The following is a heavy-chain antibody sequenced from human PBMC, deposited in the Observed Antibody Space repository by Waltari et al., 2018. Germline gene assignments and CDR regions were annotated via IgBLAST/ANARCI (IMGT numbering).Heavy chain of an antibody. J-gene: IGHJ4*02. CDR1: GFMFSNYA. CDR2: IDCSDGEK. Sequence: EVQLLESGGGLVQPGGSLRLSCAASGFMFSNYAMTWVRQAPGKGLEWVSTIDCSDGEKYYEDSVKGRFTISRDNSRNTLYLQMNSLRAEDTAVYYCAKRVSYSSSSLGRVGGQGTLVTVSS. D-gene: IGHD6-6*01. V-gene: IGHV3-23*01. CDR3: AKRVSYSSSSLGRV.